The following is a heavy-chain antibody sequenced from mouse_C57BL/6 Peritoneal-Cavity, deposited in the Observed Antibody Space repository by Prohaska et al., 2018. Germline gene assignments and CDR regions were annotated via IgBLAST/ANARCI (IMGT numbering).Heavy chain of an antibody. J-gene: IGHJ2*01. CDR2: INTYSGVP. CDR1: G. CDR3: ARYGNYFDY. D-gene: IGHD2-1*01. Sequence: GMSWVKQAPGKGLKWMGWINTYSGVPTYADDFKGRFAFSLETSASTAYLQINNLKNEDTATYFCARYGNYFDYWGQGTTLTVSS. V-gene: IGHV9-3*01.